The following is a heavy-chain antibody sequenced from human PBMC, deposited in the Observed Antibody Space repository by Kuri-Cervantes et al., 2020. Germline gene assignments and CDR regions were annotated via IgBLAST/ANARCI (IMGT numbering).Heavy chain of an antibody. Sequence: ASVKVSCKASGYTFTSYGISWVRQAPGQGLEWMGWINPNSGGTNYAQKFQGWVTMTRDTSISTAYMELSSLRSEDTAVYYCARGREGVYCSSTSCTYYYYYYYMDVWGKGTTVTVSS. CDR1: GYTFTSYG. CDR2: INPNSGGT. CDR3: ARGREGVYCSSTSCTYYYYYYYMDV. D-gene: IGHD2-2*01. J-gene: IGHJ6*03. V-gene: IGHV1-2*04.